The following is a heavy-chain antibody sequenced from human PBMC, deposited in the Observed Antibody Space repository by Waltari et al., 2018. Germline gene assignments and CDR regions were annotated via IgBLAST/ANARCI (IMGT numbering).Heavy chain of an antibody. J-gene: IGHJ6*02. D-gene: IGHD3-22*01. V-gene: IGHV1-69*01. CDR1: SSYA. CDR3: ACSSSAGSSGYYHYYYGMDV. CDR2: IIPIFGTA. Sequence: SSYAISWVRQAPGQGLEWMGGIIPIFGTANYAQKFQGRVTITADESTSTAYMELSSLRSEDTAVYYWACSSSAGSSGYYHYYYGMDVWGQGTTVTVSS.